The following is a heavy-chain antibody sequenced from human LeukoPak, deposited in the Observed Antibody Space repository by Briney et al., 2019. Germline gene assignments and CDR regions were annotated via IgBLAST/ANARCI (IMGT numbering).Heavy chain of an antibody. CDR2: ISAYNGNT. V-gene: IGHV1-18*01. CDR1: GYTFTSYG. CDR3: AAAPYGDPYFDY. J-gene: IGHJ4*02. D-gene: IGHD4-17*01. Sequence: GASVKVSCKASGYTFTSYGISWVRQAPGQGLEWMGWISAYNGNTNYAQKLQGRVTMTTDTSTSTAYMELSSLRSEDTAVYYCAAAPYGDPYFDYWGQGTLVTVSS.